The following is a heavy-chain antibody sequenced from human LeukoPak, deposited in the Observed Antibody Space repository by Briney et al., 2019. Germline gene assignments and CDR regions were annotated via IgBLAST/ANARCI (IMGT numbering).Heavy chain of an antibody. J-gene: IGHJ6*03. Sequence: ASVKVSCKASGYTFTDYHMHWVRQAPGQGLEWMGCINLYSGGAHYAQKFQDRLSMTRDTSINTAYMELCSLRSDDTAVYYCARSDTLPEHVLRFYDMDVWGKGTTVTVSS. CDR2: INLYSGGA. V-gene: IGHV1-2*02. CDR3: ARSDTLPEHVLRFYDMDV. D-gene: IGHD3-3*01. CDR1: GYTFTDYH.